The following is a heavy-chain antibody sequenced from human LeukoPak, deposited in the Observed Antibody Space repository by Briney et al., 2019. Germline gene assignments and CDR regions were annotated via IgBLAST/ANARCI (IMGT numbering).Heavy chain of an antibody. CDR1: GFTFSSYS. CDR2: ISSSSGYI. CDR3: VRDLYSGSPDDY. J-gene: IGHJ4*02. D-gene: IGHD1-26*01. V-gene: IGHV3-21*01. Sequence: GGSLRLSCAASGFTFSSYSMNWVRQAPGKGLEWVSSISSSSGYIYYADSVKGRFTISRDNAKNSLYLQMNSLRAEDTAVYYRVRDLYSGSPDDYWGQGTLVTVSS.